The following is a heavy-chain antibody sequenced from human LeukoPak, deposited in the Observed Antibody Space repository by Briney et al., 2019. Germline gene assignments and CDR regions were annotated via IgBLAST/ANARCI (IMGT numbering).Heavy chain of an antibody. Sequence: SESLSLTCTVSGGSISSGSHYWSWIRQPAGKGLEWIGRIYTSGSTNYNPSLKSRVTISVDTSKNQFSLKLSSVTAADTAVYYCARATRSGYSYGWSDAFDIWGQGTMVTVSS. V-gene: IGHV4-61*02. D-gene: IGHD5-18*01. J-gene: IGHJ3*02. CDR3: ARATRSGYSYGWSDAFDI. CDR2: IYTSGST. CDR1: GGSISSGSHY.